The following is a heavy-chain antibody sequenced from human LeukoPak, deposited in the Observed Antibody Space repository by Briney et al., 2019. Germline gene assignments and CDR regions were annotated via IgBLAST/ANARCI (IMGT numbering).Heavy chain of an antibody. CDR2: YSGST. Sequence: SETLSLTCTVSGGSISSYYWSWIRQPPGKGLEWIGYYSGSTNYNPSLKSRVTISVDTSKNQFSLKLSSVTAADTAVYYCARDRRYSSGWYSYSYFDYWGQGTLVTVSS. CDR1: GGSISSYY. D-gene: IGHD6-19*01. V-gene: IGHV4-59*12. CDR3: ARDRRYSSGWYSYSYFDY. J-gene: IGHJ4*02.